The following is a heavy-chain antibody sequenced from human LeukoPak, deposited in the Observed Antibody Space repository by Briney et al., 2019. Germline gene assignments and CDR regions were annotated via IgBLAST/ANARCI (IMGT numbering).Heavy chain of an antibody. D-gene: IGHD3-22*01. CDR3: ARESAGLSAKTYYYDSSGYYYEFDY. CDR1: GFTFRSYA. V-gene: IGHV3-48*02. CDR2: ISSSGSNT. Sequence: GGSLRLSCAASGFTFRSYAVNWVRQAPGKGLEWVSAISSSGSNTYYADSVKGRFTISRDNAKNSLYLQMNSLRDEDTAVYYCARESAGLSAKTYYYDSSGYYYEFDYWGQGTLVTVSS. J-gene: IGHJ4*02.